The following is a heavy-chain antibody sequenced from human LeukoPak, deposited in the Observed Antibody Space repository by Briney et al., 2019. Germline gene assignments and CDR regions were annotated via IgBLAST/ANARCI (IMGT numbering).Heavy chain of an antibody. Sequence: SETLSLTCTVSGGSISSGSYYWSWIRQPAGKGLEWIGRIYTSGSTNYNPSLKSRVTISVDTSKNQFSLKLSSVTAADTAVYYCARDGYCSSTSCYQGYMDVWGKGTTVTVSS. CDR1: GGSISSGSYY. CDR2: IYTSGST. V-gene: IGHV4-61*02. D-gene: IGHD2-2*03. CDR3: ARDGYCSSTSCYQGYMDV. J-gene: IGHJ6*03.